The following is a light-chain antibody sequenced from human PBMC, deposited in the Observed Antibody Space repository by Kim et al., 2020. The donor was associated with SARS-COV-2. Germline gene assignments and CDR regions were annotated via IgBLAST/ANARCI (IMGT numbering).Light chain of an antibody. V-gene: IGKV1-16*01. Sequence: PSVGDRFIITCRASQGIANNVAWFQQKPGKAPKSLVYAASSLESGVPSRFSGSGSGTDFILTISSLQPEDYATYYCQQYAGYPRTFGQGTKVDIK. CDR1: QGIANN. CDR2: AAS. CDR3: QQYAGYPRT. J-gene: IGKJ1*01.